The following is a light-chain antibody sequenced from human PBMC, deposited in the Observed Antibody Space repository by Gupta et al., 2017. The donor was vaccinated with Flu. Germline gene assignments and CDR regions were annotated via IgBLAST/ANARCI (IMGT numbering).Light chain of an antibody. CDR3: QSDDSNSHWV. Sequence: FLLTQPHSVSESPGPPVTISCTRSSGGIATNYVQWYQQRPGTSPTTVLIEDKRRPGGGPDPFSGSIDSSSNAASLTISGLREEDAAVYYCQSDDSNSHWVFGGGTKLTVL. CDR2: EDK. J-gene: IGLJ3*02. CDR1: SGGIATNY. V-gene: IGLV6-57*01.